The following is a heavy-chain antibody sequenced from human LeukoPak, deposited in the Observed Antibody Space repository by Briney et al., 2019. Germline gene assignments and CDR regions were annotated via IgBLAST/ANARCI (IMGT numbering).Heavy chain of an antibody. V-gene: IGHV4-34*01. J-gene: IGHJ4*02. CDR2: INHSGST. D-gene: IGHD6-19*01. Sequence: SETLSLTCAVYGGSFSGYYWSWIRQPPGKGLEWIGEINHSGSTNYNPPLKSRVTISVDTSKNQFSLKLSSVTAADTAVYYCAKRIAVAGKPLEYWGQGTLVTVSS. CDR1: GGSFSGYY. CDR3: AKRIAVAGKPLEY.